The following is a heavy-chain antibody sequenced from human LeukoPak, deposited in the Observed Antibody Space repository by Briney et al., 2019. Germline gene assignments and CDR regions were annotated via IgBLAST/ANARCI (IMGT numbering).Heavy chain of an antibody. CDR1: GYTFTSYD. Sequence: ASVKVSCKASGYTFTSYDINWVRQATGQGLEWMGWINAYNGNTNYAQNLQGRVTMTTDTSTSTAYMELRSLRSDDTAVFYCARLYCTSTNCYDAFDIWGQGTMVTVSS. J-gene: IGHJ3*02. CDR3: ARLYCTSTNCYDAFDI. D-gene: IGHD2-2*01. V-gene: IGHV1-18*01. CDR2: INAYNGNT.